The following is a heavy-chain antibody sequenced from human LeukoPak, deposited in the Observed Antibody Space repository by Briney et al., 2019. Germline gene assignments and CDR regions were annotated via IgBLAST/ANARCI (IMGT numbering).Heavy chain of an antibody. Sequence: ASVKVSCKASGYTFTSYYMHWVRQAPGQGLEWMGIINPSGGSTSYAQKFQGGVTMTRDTSTSTVYMELSSLRSEDTAVYYCARDVPPQGAFDIWGQGTMVTVSS. CDR2: INPSGGST. V-gene: IGHV1-46*01. CDR3: ARDVPPQGAFDI. J-gene: IGHJ3*02. CDR1: GYTFTSYY.